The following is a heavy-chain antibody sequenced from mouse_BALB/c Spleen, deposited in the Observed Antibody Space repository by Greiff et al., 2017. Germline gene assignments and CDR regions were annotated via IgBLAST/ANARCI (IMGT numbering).Heavy chain of an antibody. D-gene: IGHD1-1*01. CDR3: ARGGYGSSVYYAMDY. Sequence: EVQLQESGAELVKPGASVKLSCTASGFNIKDTYMHWVKQRPEQGLEWIGRIDPANGNTKYDPKFQGKATITADTSSNTAYLQLSSLTSEDTAVYYCARGGYGSSVYYAMDYWGQGTSVTVSS. J-gene: IGHJ4*01. CDR2: IDPANGNT. V-gene: IGHV14-3*02. CDR1: GFNIKDTY.